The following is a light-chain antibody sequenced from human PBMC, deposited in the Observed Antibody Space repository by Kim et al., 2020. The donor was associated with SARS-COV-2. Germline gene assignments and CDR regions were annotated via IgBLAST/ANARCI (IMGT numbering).Light chain of an antibody. CDR1: SLRSYY. Sequence: SSELTQDPAVSVALGQTVRITCQGDSLRSYYASWYQQKPGQAPVLVIYGKNNRPSGIPDRFSGSSSGNTASLNITGAQAEDEADYYCNSRDSSGNHLVFG. CDR3: NSRDSSGNHLV. J-gene: IGLJ2*01. V-gene: IGLV3-19*01. CDR2: GKN.